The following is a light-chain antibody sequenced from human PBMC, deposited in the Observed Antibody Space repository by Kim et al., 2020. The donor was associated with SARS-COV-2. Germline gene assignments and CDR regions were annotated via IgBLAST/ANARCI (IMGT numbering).Light chain of an antibody. CDR2: EDT. V-gene: IGLV3-1*01. CDR3: QTWDSRDVV. J-gene: IGLJ2*01. Sequence: SYELTQPPSVSVSPGQTATISCSGDKLGHKFASWYQQKPGQSPLLVIYEDTKRPSGIPERFSGSNSGNTATLTISETRAMDEADYYCQTWDSRDVVFGGG. CDR1: KLGHKF.